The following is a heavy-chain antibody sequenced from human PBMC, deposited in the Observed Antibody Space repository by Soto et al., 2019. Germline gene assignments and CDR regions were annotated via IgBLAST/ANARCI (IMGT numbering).Heavy chain of an antibody. CDR2: IYYTGNT. Sequence: QLQLQESGPGLVKPSETLSLTCAVSGGSISSSSYYWGWIRQPPGKGLEWIGSIYYTGNTYYTPSPQSRVAISVDTSKNQCSLKLNSVTAADTAVYYCARRTVNIRTFYSGLKTHCFDYWGQGALVTVSS. D-gene: IGHD6-19*01. J-gene: IGHJ4*02. V-gene: IGHV4-39*01. CDR1: GGSISSSSYY. CDR3: ARRTVNIRTFYSGLKTHCFDY.